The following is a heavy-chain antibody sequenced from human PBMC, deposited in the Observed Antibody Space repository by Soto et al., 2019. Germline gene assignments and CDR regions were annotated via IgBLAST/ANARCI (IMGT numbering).Heavy chain of an antibody. J-gene: IGHJ5*02. D-gene: IGHD6-13*01. Sequence: SETLSLTCTVSGDSISSYNLAWIRQPPGKGLEWIGYFHYSGGTSYNPSPKSRVTISVDTSKNQFSLKLSSVTAADTAVYYCARDRVAAAGPNPYNWFDPWGQGTLVTVSS. CDR2: FHYSGGT. V-gene: IGHV4-59*01. CDR3: ARDRVAAAGPNPYNWFDP. CDR1: GDSISSYN.